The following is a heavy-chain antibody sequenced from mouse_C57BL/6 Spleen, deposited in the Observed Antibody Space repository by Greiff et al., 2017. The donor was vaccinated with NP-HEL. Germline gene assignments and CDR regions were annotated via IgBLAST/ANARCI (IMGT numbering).Heavy chain of an antibody. D-gene: IGHD2-3*01. V-gene: IGHV1-61*01. J-gene: IGHJ1*03. CDR3: ARDGYYVDWYFDV. Sequence: QVQLKQSGAELVRPGSSVKLSCKASGYTFTSYWMDWVKQRPGQGLEWIGNIYPSDSETHYNQKFKDKATLTVDKSSSTAYMQLSSLTSEDSAVYYCARDGYYVDWYFDVWGTGTTVTVSS. CDR2: IYPSDSET. CDR1: GYTFTSYW.